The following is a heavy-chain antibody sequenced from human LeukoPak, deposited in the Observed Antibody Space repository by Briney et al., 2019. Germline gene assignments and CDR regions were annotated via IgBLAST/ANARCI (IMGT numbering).Heavy chain of an antibody. Sequence: GGSLRLSCAASGFTFSSYWMSWVHQAPGKGLEWVANIKQDGSEKYYVDSVRGRFTIPRDNAKNSLYLQMNSLRAEDTAVYYCARINSDTGDDYSNFWFDPWGQGTLVTVSS. V-gene: IGHV3-7*01. J-gene: IGHJ5*02. CDR1: GFTFSSYW. CDR3: ARINSDTGDDYSNFWFDP. CDR2: IKQDGSEK. D-gene: IGHD4-11*01.